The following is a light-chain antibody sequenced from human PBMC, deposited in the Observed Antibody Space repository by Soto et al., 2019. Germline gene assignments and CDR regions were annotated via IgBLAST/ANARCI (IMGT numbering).Light chain of an antibody. V-gene: IGKV1-9*01. Sequence: IQLPPPTSFLSASVGDRVTITCRASQGIRSYLAWYQQKPGRAPKLLMYIASTLQTGVPSRFSGSGSGTEFTLTITSLQPEDFATYYCQQVNSYPITFGQGTRLEIK. CDR3: QQVNSYPIT. J-gene: IGKJ5*01. CDR2: IAS. CDR1: QGIRSY.